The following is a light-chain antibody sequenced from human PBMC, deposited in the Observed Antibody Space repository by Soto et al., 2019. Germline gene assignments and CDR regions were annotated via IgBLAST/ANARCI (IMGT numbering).Light chain of an antibody. CDR1: SSNIGSKD. Sequence: VLTQPPSASGTPGQRVTISCSGSSSNIGSKDVNWYQQLPETAPKVLMYSNNQRPSGVPDRFSGSKSGASASLAISGLQSEDEADYYCAAWDDSLNGYVFGTGTKVTVL. CDR2: SNN. J-gene: IGLJ1*01. CDR3: AAWDDSLNGYV. V-gene: IGLV1-44*01.